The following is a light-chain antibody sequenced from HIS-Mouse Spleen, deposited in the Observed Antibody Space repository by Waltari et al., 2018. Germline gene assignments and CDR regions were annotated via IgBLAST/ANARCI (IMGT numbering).Light chain of an antibody. J-gene: IGLJ2*01. V-gene: IGLV3-1*01. CDR3: QAWDSSTNVV. Sequence: SYELTQPPSVSVSPGQTASITCSGDKLGDKYACWYQQKPGPSPVLVIYQSSKRPSGIPERFSGSNSGNTATLTISGTQAMDEADYYCQAWDSSTNVVFGGGTKLTVL. CDR2: QSS. CDR1: KLGDKY.